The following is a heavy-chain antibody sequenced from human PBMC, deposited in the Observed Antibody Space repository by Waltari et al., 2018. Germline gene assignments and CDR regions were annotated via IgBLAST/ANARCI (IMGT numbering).Heavy chain of an antibody. Sequence: QVQLVQSGTEVKKPGATVKVSCKTSGYTFISYSMHWVRQAPGQRPEWMGWINVGNGDTKYSQEFQGRVTMTRDTSISTAYMELSRLRSDDTAVYYCAREVLQYVDYWGQGTLVTVSS. CDR3: AREVLQYVDY. J-gene: IGHJ4*02. D-gene: IGHD4-4*01. V-gene: IGHV1-3*03. CDR1: GYTFISYS. CDR2: INVGNGDT.